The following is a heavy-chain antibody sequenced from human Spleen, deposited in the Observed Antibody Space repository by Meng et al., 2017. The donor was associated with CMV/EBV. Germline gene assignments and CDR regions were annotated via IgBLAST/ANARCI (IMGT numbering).Heavy chain of an antibody. CDR1: GGTFSSKA. CDR2: FIPILDRI. D-gene: IGHD6-13*01. J-gene: IGHJ4*02. V-gene: IGHV1-69*05. CDR3: ASGAFISRCFAY. Sequence: SCKASGGTFSSKAVSWVRQAPGQGLEWMGGFIPILDRINYAQKFEGRVTITTDESTNTAYMELSSLRFEDTAVYYCASGAFISRCFAYWGQGSLVTVSS.